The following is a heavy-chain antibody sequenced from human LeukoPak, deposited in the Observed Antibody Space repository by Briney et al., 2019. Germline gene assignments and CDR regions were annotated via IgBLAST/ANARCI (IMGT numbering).Heavy chain of an antibody. D-gene: IGHD3-16*01. CDR1: GGSISFYY. Sequence: SESLSLTCNVSGGSISFYYWSWIRQPPGKGLEWIGYIYHSGSTDYNPSLKSRVTISVDTSKNQVSLRLNSVTPADTAVYYCARGLAGRASGAVYFDLWGRGALVTVSS. CDR3: ARGLAGRASGAVYFDL. CDR2: IYHSGST. V-gene: IGHV4-59*01. J-gene: IGHJ2*01.